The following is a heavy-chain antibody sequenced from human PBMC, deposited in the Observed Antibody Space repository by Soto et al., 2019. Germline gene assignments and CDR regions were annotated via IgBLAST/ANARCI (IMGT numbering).Heavy chain of an antibody. D-gene: IGHD4-17*01. CDR1: GFIFNYYW. V-gene: IGHV3-7*01. CDR3: ARAQDSGGFYNWFDP. CDR2: INQDGSEI. Sequence: GGSLRLSCAASGFIFNYYWMSWVRQAPGKGLEWVASINQDGSEIYYVDSMKGRFTISRDNAKNSLYLQMNSLRAEDTALYHCARAQDSGGFYNWFDPWGQGTLVTVSS. J-gene: IGHJ5*02.